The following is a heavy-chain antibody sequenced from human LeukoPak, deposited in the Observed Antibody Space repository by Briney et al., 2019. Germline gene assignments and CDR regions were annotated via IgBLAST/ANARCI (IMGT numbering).Heavy chain of an antibody. D-gene: IGHD3-3*01. CDR1: GFTFSSYA. CDR3: ARGQRAHVEWSNYMDV. CDR2: ISYDGSNK. J-gene: IGHJ6*03. V-gene: IGHV3-30*04. Sequence: GGSLRLSCAASGFTFSSYAMHWVRQAPGKGLEWVAVISYDGSNKYYADSVKGRFTISRDNSKNTLYLQMNSLRAEDTAVYYCARGQRAHVEWSNYMDVWGKGTTVIVSS.